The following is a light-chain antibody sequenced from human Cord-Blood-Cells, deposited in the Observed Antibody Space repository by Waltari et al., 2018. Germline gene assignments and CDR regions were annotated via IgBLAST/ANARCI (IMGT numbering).Light chain of an antibody. CDR1: QDISNY. Sequence: DIQMTQSPSSLSASVGDRVTNTCQASQDISNYLNWYQQKPGKAPKLLIYDASNLETGVPSRFSGSGSGTDFTFTISSLQPEDIATYYCQQYDNLPLTFGGGTKGRSN. V-gene: IGKV1-33*01. CDR2: DAS. J-gene: IGKJ4*01. CDR3: QQYDNLPLT.